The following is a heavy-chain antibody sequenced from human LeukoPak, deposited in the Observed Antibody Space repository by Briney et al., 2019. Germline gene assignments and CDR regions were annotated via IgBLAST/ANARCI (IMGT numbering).Heavy chain of an antibody. CDR2: IIPIFGTA. Sequence: SVKVSCKASGGTFSSYAISWVRQAPGQGLEWMGGIIPIFGTANYAQKFQGRVTITTDESTSTAYMELSSLRSEDTAVYYCARGDILAGSRFDPWGQGTLVTVSS. CDR3: ARGDILAGSRFDP. J-gene: IGHJ5*02. CDR1: GGTFSSYA. V-gene: IGHV1-69*05. D-gene: IGHD3-9*01.